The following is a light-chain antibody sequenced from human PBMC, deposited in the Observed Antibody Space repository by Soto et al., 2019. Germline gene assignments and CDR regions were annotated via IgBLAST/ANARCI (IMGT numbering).Light chain of an antibody. V-gene: IGKV1-39*01. CDR2: AAS. CDR1: QSISNY. CDR3: QQLSGYPWT. Sequence: DIQMTQSPSSLSASVGDRVTITCRASQSISNYLNWYQQKPGKAPNLLIYAASSLQSGVPSRFSGSGSGTDFTLTISSLQPEDFATYSCQQLSGYPWTFGQGTKVDI. J-gene: IGKJ1*01.